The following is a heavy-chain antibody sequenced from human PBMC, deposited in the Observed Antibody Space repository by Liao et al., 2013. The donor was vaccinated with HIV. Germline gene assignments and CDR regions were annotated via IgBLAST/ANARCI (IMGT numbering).Heavy chain of an antibody. D-gene: IGHD7-27*01. Sequence: QLQLQESGPGLVRPSETLSLTCSVSGGSISNTAYYWAWIRQPPGKGLEWIGSIYHSGSANYNPSLKSRVTMSVDTSKNQFSLKLSSVTAADTAVYYCARVFSLGIFDFWGHGTVLTVSS. V-gene: IGHV4-39*07. CDR2: IYHSGSA. J-gene: IGHJ4*01. CDR1: GGSISNTAYY. CDR3: ARVFSLGIFDF.